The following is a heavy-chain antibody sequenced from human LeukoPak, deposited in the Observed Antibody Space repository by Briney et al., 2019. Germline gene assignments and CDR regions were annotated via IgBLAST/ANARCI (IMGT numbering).Heavy chain of an antibody. CDR2: IYSGGST. CDR1: GFTVSSNY. V-gene: IGHV3-66*01. D-gene: IGHD3-22*01. Sequence: QPGGSLRLSCAASGFTVSSNYMSWVRQAPGKGLEWVSVIYSGGSTYYADSVKGRFTISRDNSKNTLYLQMNSLRAEDTAVYYCAKDYYDSSAHKRMGAFDIWGQGTMVTVSS. CDR3: AKDYYDSSAHKRMGAFDI. J-gene: IGHJ3*02.